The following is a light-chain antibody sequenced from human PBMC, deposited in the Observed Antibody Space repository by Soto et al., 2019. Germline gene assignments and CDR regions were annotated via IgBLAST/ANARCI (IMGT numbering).Light chain of an antibody. CDR1: SSNIEHNY. Sequence: QSVLTQPPSVSAAPGQKVTISCSGSSSNIEHNYVSWYQQLPGTAPKLLIYDNNKRPPGIPDRFSGSKSGTSATLGITGLQTGDEADYYCGTWDSSLSAGVFGGGTKLTVL. V-gene: IGLV1-51*01. CDR2: DNN. CDR3: GTWDSSLSAGV. J-gene: IGLJ2*01.